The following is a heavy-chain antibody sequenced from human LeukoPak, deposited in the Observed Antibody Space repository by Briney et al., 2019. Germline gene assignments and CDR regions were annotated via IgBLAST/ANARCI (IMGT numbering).Heavy chain of an antibody. J-gene: IGHJ3*02. V-gene: IGHV4-38-2*01. Sequence: KPSETLSLTYAVSGYSISSGYYWGWIRQPPGKGLEWIGSIYHSGSTYYNPSLKSRVTISVDTSKNQFSLKLSSVTAADTAVYYCASSPTYYCSSTSCYQNAFDIWGQGTMVTVSS. CDR1: GYSISSGYY. CDR3: ASSPTYYCSSTSCYQNAFDI. D-gene: IGHD2-2*01. CDR2: IYHSGST.